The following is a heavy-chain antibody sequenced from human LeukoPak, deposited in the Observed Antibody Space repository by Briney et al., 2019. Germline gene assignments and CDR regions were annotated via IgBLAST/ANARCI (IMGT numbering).Heavy chain of an antibody. CDR1: GGTXSSYA. J-gene: IGHJ6*02. D-gene: IGHD3-22*01. CDR3: ARGPNGLGYYDSASYYYYGMDV. Sequence: SVKVSCKASGGTXSSYAISWVRQAPGQGLEWMGGSIPIFGTANYAQRFQGRVTITADESTSTAYMELSSLRSEDTAVYYCARGPNGLGYYDSASYYYYGMDVWGQGTTVTVSS. V-gene: IGHV1-69*13. CDR2: SIPIFGTA.